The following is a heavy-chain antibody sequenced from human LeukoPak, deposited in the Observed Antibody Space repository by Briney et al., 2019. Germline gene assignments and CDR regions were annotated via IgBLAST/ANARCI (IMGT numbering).Heavy chain of an antibody. V-gene: IGHV4-31*03. CDR2: IYYSGST. D-gene: IGHD3-10*01. CDR1: GGSISSGGYY. CDR3: ARGDVVRGPGGWFDP. J-gene: IGHJ5*02. Sequence: SETLSLTCTVSGGSISSGGYYWSWIRQHPGKGLEWIGYIYYSGSTYYNPSLKSRVTISVDTSKNQFSLKLSSVIAADTAVYYCARGDVVRGPGGWFDPWGQGTLVTVSS.